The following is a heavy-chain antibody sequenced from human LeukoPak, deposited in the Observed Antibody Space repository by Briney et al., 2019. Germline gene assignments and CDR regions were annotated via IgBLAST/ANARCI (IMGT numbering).Heavy chain of an antibody. CDR2: ISYSGST. CDR3: ARDVRPLIHAFDI. Sequence: SETLSLTCTVSGGSISTYYWNWIRQSPGKGLEWIGYISYSGSTNYNPSLKSRVTISVDTSKDQFSLNLNSVTAADTAVYYCARDVRPLIHAFDIWGQGTVVTVSS. CDR1: GGSISTYY. J-gene: IGHJ3*02. V-gene: IGHV4-59*01.